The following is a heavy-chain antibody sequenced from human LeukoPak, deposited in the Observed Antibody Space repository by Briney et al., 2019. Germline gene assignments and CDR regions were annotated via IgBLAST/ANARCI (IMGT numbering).Heavy chain of an antibody. D-gene: IGHD6-19*01. Sequence: GESLKISCKGSGYSFTSYWIGWVRQMPGKGLEWMGIIYPGDSDTRYSPSFQGQVTISVDKSISTAYLQWSSLKASDTAMYYCARQGSGYSSGYYFDYWGQGTLVTVSS. CDR3: ARQGSGYSSGYYFDY. J-gene: IGHJ4*02. V-gene: IGHV5-51*01. CDR2: IYPGDSDT. CDR1: GYSFTSYW.